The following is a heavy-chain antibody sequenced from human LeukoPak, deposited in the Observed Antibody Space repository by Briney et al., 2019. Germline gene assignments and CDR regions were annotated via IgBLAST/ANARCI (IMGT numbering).Heavy chain of an antibody. D-gene: IGHD4-17*01. Sequence: GGSLRLSCAASGFTFSSYSMNWVRQAPGKGLEWVSSISSSSSYIYYADSVKGRFTISRDNAKNSLYLQMNSLRAEDTALYYCAKDKRGIDYGDPQLDYWGQGTLVTVSS. CDR3: AKDKRGIDYGDPQLDY. J-gene: IGHJ4*02. CDR1: GFTFSSYS. V-gene: IGHV3-21*04. CDR2: ISSSSSYI.